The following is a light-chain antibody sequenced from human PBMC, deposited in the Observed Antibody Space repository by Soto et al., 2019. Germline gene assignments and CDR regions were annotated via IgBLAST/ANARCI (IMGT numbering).Light chain of an antibody. J-gene: IGKJ5*01. CDR2: DAY. CDR1: QSFRGL. CDR3: QQRHMWPIT. V-gene: IGKV3-11*01. Sequence: EIVWTRLPAPFPLSPGERATLSCRASQSFRGLLAWYQQKPGQAPRLLIYDAYNRATGIPPRFSGSGSGTDFTLTISSLEPEDSAVYYCQQRHMWPITFGQGTRLEIK.